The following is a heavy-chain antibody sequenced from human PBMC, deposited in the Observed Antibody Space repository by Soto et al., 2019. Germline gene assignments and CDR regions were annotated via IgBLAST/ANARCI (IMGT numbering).Heavy chain of an antibody. J-gene: IGHJ3*02. CDR2: IIPIFGTA. Sequence: SVKVSCKASGGTFSSYAISWVRQAPGQGLEWMGGIIPIFGTANYAQKFQGRVTITADESTSTAYMELSSLRSDDTAVYYCASGILGYCSGGSCYSVNDAFDIWGQGTMVTVSS. D-gene: IGHD2-15*01. V-gene: IGHV1-69*13. CDR1: GGTFSSYA. CDR3: ASGILGYCSGGSCYSVNDAFDI.